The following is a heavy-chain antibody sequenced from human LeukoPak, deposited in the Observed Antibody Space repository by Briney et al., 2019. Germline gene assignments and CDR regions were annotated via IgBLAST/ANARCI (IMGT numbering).Heavy chain of an antibody. Sequence: SETLSLTCTVSGGSISSSSYYWGWIRQPPGKGLEWIGSIYYSGSTYYNPSLKSRVTISVDTSKNQFSLKLSSVTAADTAVYYCARGRGLFPYYYYYTDVWGKGTTVTVSS. D-gene: IGHD2-21*01. J-gene: IGHJ6*03. CDR1: GGSISSSSYY. CDR2: IYYSGST. V-gene: IGHV4-39*07. CDR3: ARGRGLFPYYYYYTDV.